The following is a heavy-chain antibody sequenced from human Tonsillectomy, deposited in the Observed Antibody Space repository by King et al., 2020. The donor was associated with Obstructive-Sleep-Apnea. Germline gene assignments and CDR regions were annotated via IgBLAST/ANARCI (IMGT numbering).Heavy chain of an antibody. CDR2: IYTSGIT. CDR1: GGSINSYY. J-gene: IGHJ5*01. CDR3: ARDGSVGWFDS. D-gene: IGHD2-15*01. Sequence: VQLQESGPGLVKPSETLSLTCTVSGGSINSYYWSWIRQPAGKGLEWIGRIYTSGITIYNPSLKSRGTLSVDTSKNQFSLKLSAVTAADTAVYYCARDGSVGWFDSWGQGTLVTVSS. V-gene: IGHV4-4*07.